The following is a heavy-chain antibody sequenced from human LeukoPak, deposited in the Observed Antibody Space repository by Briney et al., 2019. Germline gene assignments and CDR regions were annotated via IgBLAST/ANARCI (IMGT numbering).Heavy chain of an antibody. V-gene: IGHV5-10-1*01. Sequence: GESLRISCQGSEYSFTSYWISWVRQMPGKGLEWMGRIDPSDSYTNYSPSFQGHVTISADKSISTAYLQWSSLKASDTAMYYCARGIAAADNKSPWDYYYGMDVWGKGTTVTVSS. D-gene: IGHD6-13*01. CDR1: EYSFTSYW. CDR3: ARGIAAADNKSPWDYYYGMDV. J-gene: IGHJ6*04. CDR2: IDPSDSYT.